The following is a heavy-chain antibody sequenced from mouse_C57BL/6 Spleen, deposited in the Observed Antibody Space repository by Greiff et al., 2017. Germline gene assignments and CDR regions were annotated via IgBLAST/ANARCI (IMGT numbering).Heavy chain of an antibody. CDR3: AKRGYDGYYGFAY. CDR2: FHPYNDDT. CDR1: GYTFTTYP. J-gene: IGHJ3*01. V-gene: IGHV1-47*01. Sequence: VQLQESGAELVKPGASVKMSCKASGYTFTTYPIEWMKQKHGKSLEWIGNFHPYNDDTNYNEKFKGKATLTVEKSSSTVYLELSRLTSDDSAVYYGAKRGYDGYYGFAYWGQGTLVTVSA. D-gene: IGHD2-3*01.